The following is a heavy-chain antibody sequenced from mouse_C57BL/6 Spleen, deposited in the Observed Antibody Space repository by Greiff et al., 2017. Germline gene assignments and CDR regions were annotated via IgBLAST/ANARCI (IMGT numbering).Heavy chain of an antibody. D-gene: IGHD1-1*01. J-gene: IGHJ2*01. CDR2: IDPSDSYT. CDR1: GYTFTSYW. V-gene: IGHV1-50*01. CDR3: ARDQRGSSYGVYFDY. Sequence: VQLQQPGAELVKPGASVKLSCKASGYTFTSYWMQWVKQRPGQGLEWIGEIDPSDSYTNYNQKFKGKATLTVDTSSSTAYMQLSSLTSEDSAVYYCARDQRGSSYGVYFDYWGQGTTLTVSS.